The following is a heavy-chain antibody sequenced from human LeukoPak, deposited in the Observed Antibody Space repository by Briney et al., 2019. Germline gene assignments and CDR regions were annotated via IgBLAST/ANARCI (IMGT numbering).Heavy chain of an antibody. CDR3: ASTPYYYYGMDV. V-gene: IGHV3-33*01. CDR2: IWYDGSNK. CDR1: GFTFSSYG. Sequence: AGGSLRLSCAASGFTFSSYGMHWVRQAPGKGLEWVAVIWYDGSNKYYADSVKGRFTISRDNSKNTLYLQMNSLRAEDTAVYYCASTPYYYYGMDVWGQGTTVTVSS. J-gene: IGHJ6*02.